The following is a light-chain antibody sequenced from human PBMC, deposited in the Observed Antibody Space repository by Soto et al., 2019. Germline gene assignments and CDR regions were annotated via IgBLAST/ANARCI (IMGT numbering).Light chain of an antibody. CDR2: DTS. V-gene: IGLV7-46*01. Sequence: QAVVTQEPSLTVSPGGTVTLTCASSTGAVTNGHYPYWFQQKPGQAPRTLIYDTSNKHSWTPARFSGSLLGGKPVLTLSGAQPEDEADYFCLLSFGGARRVFGGGPQLTVL. J-gene: IGLJ2*01. CDR1: TGAVTNGHY. CDR3: LLSFGGARRV.